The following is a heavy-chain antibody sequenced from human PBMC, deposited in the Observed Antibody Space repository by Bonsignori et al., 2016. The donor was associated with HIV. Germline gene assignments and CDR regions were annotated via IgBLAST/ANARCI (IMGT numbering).Heavy chain of an antibody. CDR2: IYYSGTT. J-gene: IGHJ5*02. Sequence: QVQLQESGPGLVKPSQTLSLTCAVSGGSISSGGYSWSWIRQPPGKGLEWIGFIYYSGTTYYNPSLKSRVIISLDTPKNQFSLKLSSVTAADTAVYYCARRVYRFGNCPSWFDPGPRNLVIVSS. CDR3: ARRVYRFGNCPSWFDP. CDR1: GGSISSGGYS. D-gene: IGHD3-10*01. V-gene: IGHV4-30-4*07.